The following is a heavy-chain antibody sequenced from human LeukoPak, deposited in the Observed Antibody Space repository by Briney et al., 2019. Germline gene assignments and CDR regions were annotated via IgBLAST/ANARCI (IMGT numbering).Heavy chain of an antibody. V-gene: IGHV4-59*08. CDR1: GASISSYY. CDR3: ARRNYDILTGFYGGSTYNYYYTKV. D-gene: IGHD3-9*01. Sequence: SETLSLTCTVSGASISSYYWTWIRQPPGKGLEWIGFTSFSGSTNYNPSLKSRVTISVDTSRNQFSLRLNAMTAADTAVYYCARRNYDILTGFYGGSTYNYYYTKVWGKGTTVIVSS. CDR2: TSFSGST. J-gene: IGHJ6*03.